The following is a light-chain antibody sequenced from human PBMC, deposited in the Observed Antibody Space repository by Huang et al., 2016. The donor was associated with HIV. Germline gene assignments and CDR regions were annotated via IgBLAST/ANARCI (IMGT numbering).Light chain of an antibody. J-gene: IGKJ2*01. CDR1: QSVTNSF. V-gene: IGKV3-20*01. CDR2: GAS. CDR3: QQYSTSPPMYT. Sequence: EIVLTQSPGTLSLSPGERATLSCRASQSVTNSFLAWYQQKPGQAPRRLIYGASSRATGIPDRFSGSASGTDFTLTITRLEPEDFAVYYCQQYSTSPPMYTFGRGTKLEI.